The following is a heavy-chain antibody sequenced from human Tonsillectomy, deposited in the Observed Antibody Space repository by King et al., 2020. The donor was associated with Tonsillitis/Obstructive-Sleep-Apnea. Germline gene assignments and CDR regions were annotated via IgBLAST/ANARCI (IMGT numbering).Heavy chain of an antibody. CDR3: AIVYSSTTSCVGNMDV. J-gene: IGHJ6*03. CDR1: GFTFSSYE. CDR2: ISSSGSTI. Sequence: VQLVESGGGLVQPGGSLRLSCAASGFTFSSYEMNWVRQAPGKGLEWVSYISSSGSTIYYADSVKGRFTISRDNSKHSLYLQMNSLRAEDTAVYYCAIVYSSTTSCVGNMDVWGKGTTVTVSS. V-gene: IGHV3-48*03. D-gene: IGHD2-2*01.